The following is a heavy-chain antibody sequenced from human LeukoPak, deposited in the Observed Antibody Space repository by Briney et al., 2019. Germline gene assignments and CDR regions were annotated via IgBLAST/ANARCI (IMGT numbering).Heavy chain of an antibody. CDR3: ARDPPDYYGSGTGYYYMDV. Sequence: GGSLRLSCAASGFTFSSYSMNWVRQAPGKGLDWVSSITSSSSYIYYADSVKGRFTISRDNAKNSLYLQMNSLRAEDTAVYYCARDPPDYYGSGTGYYYMDVWGKGTTVTISS. J-gene: IGHJ6*03. CDR1: GFTFSSYS. CDR2: ITSSSSYI. D-gene: IGHD3-10*01. V-gene: IGHV3-21*01.